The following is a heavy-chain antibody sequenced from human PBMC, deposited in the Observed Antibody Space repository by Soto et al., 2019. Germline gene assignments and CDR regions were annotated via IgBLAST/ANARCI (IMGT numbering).Heavy chain of an antibody. Sequence: QVQLVQSGAEVKKPGSSVKVSCKASGGIFSTYAISWLRQAPGQGLEWMGGIIPIFGTPNYAQRFQGRVTITADESTSTAYMELSRLRSEDTSVYYCASDRADYGSGNYYNRIDFWGQGTLVTVSS. CDR3: ASDRADYGSGNYYNRIDF. CDR1: GGIFSTYA. CDR2: IIPIFGTP. J-gene: IGHJ4*02. V-gene: IGHV1-69*01. D-gene: IGHD3-10*01.